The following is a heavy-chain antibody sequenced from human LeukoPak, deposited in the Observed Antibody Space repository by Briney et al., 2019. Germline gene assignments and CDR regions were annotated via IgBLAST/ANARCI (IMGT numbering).Heavy chain of an antibody. J-gene: IGHJ4*02. CDR2: ISGNGDIT. V-gene: IGHV3-23*01. Sequence: GGSLRLSCAASGFTFSSYAMSWVRQAPGKGLEWVSGISGNGDITYYADSVKGRFTISRDNSKNTLYLQMNSLRAEDTAVYYCARIGTGLYYFDYWGQGTLVTVSS. CDR3: ARIGTGLYYFDY. CDR1: GFTFSSYA. D-gene: IGHD3/OR15-3a*01.